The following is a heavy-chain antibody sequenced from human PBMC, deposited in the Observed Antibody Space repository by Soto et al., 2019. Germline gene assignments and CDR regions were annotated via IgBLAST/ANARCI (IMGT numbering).Heavy chain of an antibody. J-gene: IGHJ4*02. Sequence: TSETLSLTCTVSGDSISNTAYYWGWIRQPPGKGLEWIGDIYHSGSTYYNPSLKSRVTISVDTSKNQFSPKLRSVTAEDTAVYYCARDLNYGLFDYWGQGTLVTVS. CDR1: GDSISNTAYY. V-gene: IGHV4-39*02. CDR2: IYHSGST. CDR3: ARDLNYGLFDY. D-gene: IGHD4-17*01.